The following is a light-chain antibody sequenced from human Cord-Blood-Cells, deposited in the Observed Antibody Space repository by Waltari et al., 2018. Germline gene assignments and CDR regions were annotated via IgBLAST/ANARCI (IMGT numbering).Light chain of an antibody. Sequence: DIQRTQSPSTLSACVGDRDTITGRASQSISSWLASYPQKPGKAPKRLIYDASSLASWPPSRFSGSGSGTEFTLTISSLQPDDFATYYCQQYTYMTFGQGTKLEIK. J-gene: IGKJ1*01. CDR2: DAS. CDR1: QSISSW. CDR3: QQYTYMT. V-gene: IGKV1-5*01.